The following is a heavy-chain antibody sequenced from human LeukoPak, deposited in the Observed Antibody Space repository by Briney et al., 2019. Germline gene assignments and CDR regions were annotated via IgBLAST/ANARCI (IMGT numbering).Heavy chain of an antibody. Sequence: GGSLRLSCAASGFTFSSYAMSWVRQAPGKGLEWVSSISSSSSYIYYADSVKGRFTISRDNAKNSLYLQMNSLRAEDTAVYYCATSDIVVVPAAYFDYWGQGTLVTVSS. J-gene: IGHJ4*02. CDR3: ATSDIVVVPAAYFDY. D-gene: IGHD2-2*01. V-gene: IGHV3-21*04. CDR2: ISSSSSYI. CDR1: GFTFSSYA.